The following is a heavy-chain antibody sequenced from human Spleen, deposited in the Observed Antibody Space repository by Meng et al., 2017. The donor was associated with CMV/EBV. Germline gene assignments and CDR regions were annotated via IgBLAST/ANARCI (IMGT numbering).Heavy chain of an antibody. D-gene: IGHD2-15*01. Sequence: GESLKISCAASGFIFSSYGMHWVRQAPGKGLEWVAFIHYDGSNQFYADSVKGRFTISRDNSKTTLYLQMDSLRTEDTAVYSCTRGGYCSGGSCHYFDYWGQGTLVTVSS. V-gene: IGHV3-30*02. CDR1: GFIFSSYG. CDR3: TRGGYCSGGSCHYFDY. J-gene: IGHJ4*02. CDR2: IHYDGSNQ.